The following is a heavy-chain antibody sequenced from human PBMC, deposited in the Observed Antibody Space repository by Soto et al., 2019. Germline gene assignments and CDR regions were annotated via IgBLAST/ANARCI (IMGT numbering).Heavy chain of an antibody. Sequence: QVQLVESGGSLVKPGGSLRLSCAASGFTFSDYYMSWIRQAPGKGLEWVSYISSSSSYTNYADSVKGRFTISRDNAKNSLYLQMNSLRAEDTAVYYCARGRLAAAGKNLHWGQGTLVTVSS. V-gene: IGHV3-11*06. CDR2: ISSSSSYT. J-gene: IGHJ4*02. CDR1: GFTFSDYY. D-gene: IGHD6-13*01. CDR3: ARGRLAAAGKNLH.